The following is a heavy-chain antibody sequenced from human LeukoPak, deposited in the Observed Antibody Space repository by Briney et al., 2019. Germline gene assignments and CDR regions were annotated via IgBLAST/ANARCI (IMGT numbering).Heavy chain of an antibody. V-gene: IGHV1-18*01. CDR3: ARDWLGYCSSTSFWESCYYYYVDV. D-gene: IGHD2-2*01. J-gene: IGHJ6*03. Sequence: ASVKVSCKASGYTFTSYGISWVRQAPGQGLEWMGWISAYNGNTNYAQKLQGRVTMTTDTSTSTAYMELRSLRFDDTAVYYCARDWLGYCSSTSFWESCYYYYVDVWGKGTTVTVSS. CDR1: GYTFTSYG. CDR2: ISAYNGNT.